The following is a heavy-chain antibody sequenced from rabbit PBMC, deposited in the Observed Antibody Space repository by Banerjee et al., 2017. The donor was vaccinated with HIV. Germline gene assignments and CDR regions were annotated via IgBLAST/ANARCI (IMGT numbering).Heavy chain of an antibody. Sequence: QEQLEESGGDLVKPEGSLTLTCTASGFSFSSSYWISWVRQAPGKGLEWIACIYAGSSGSTYYASWAKGRFTVSRTSPTTVTLQMTGLTAADTATYFCAREEASSGYAINLWGPGTLVTVS. CDR1: GFSFSSSYW. J-gene: IGHJ4*01. V-gene: IGHV1S45*01. D-gene: IGHD1-1*01. CDR3: AREEASSGYAINL. CDR2: IYAGSSGST.